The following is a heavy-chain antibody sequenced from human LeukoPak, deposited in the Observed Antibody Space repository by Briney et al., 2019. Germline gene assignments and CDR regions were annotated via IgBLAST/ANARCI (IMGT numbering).Heavy chain of an antibody. J-gene: IGHJ4*02. CDR2: ISYDGSNK. CDR3: AKDGGDGYFYYFDY. V-gene: IGHV3-30*18. Sequence: PGGSLRLSCAASRFTFSNSGMHWVRQAPGKGLEWVAVISYDGSNKYYADSMKGRFTISRDNSKNTLYLQMNSLRAEDTAMYYCAKDGGDGYFYYFDYWGLGTLVTVSS. D-gene: IGHD2-21*01. CDR1: RFTFSNSG.